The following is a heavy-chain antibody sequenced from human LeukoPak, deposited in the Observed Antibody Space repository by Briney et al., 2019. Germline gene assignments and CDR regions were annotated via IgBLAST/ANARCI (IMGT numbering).Heavy chain of an antibody. D-gene: IGHD3-3*01. V-gene: IGHV3-23*01. Sequence: GGSLRLSCAASGFSLSSHAMSWVRQAPGKGLEWVSATSSSDAGTYYADSVRGRFTISRDNSKNTLYLQMNSLRAEDTAVYYCARQISITIFGVVHYYMDVWGKGTTVTVSS. CDR3: ARQISITIFGVVHYYMDV. CDR1: GFSLSSHA. CDR2: TSSSDAGT. J-gene: IGHJ6*03.